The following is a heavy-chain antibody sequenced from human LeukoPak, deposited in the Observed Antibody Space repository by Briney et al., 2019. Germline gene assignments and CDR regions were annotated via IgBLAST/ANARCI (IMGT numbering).Heavy chain of an antibody. CDR3: ARRGRAVAGNSFDY. Sequence: SETLSLTCTVSGGSISSSSYYWGWIRQPPGKGLEWIGSIYYSGSTYYNPSLKSRVTISVDTSKNQFSLKLSSVTAADTAVYYCARRGRAVAGNSFDYWGQGTLVTVSS. CDR2: IYYSGST. J-gene: IGHJ4*02. D-gene: IGHD6-19*01. CDR1: GGSISSSSYY. V-gene: IGHV4-39*01.